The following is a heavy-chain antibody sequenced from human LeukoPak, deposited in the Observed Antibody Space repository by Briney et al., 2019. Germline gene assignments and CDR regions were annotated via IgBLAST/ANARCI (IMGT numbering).Heavy chain of an antibody. CDR3: ARDRVRGNSNPYFDY. CDR1: GGSVSSGTYY. Sequence: PSETLSLTCTVSGGSVSSGTYYWSWIRQPPGKGLEWIGYIYYSGSTNYNASLKSRVTISLDTSKNQFSLKLSSVTAADTAVYYCARDRVRGNSNPYFDYWGQGTLVTVSS. CDR2: IYYSGST. V-gene: IGHV4-61*01. J-gene: IGHJ4*02. D-gene: IGHD4-11*01.